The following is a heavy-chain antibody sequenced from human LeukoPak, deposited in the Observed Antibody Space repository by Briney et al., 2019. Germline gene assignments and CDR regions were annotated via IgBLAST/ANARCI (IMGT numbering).Heavy chain of an antibody. CDR1: GYTFTSYA. CDR2: INAGNGNT. Sequence: ASVKVSCKASGYTFTSYAMHWVRQAPGQRLEWMGWINAGNGNTKYSQKFQGRVTITRDTSASTAYMELSSLRSEDTAVYYCARASRSGWYSGWYFDLWGRDTLVTVSS. J-gene: IGHJ2*01. D-gene: IGHD6-19*01. V-gene: IGHV1-3*01. CDR3: ARASRSGWYSGWYFDL.